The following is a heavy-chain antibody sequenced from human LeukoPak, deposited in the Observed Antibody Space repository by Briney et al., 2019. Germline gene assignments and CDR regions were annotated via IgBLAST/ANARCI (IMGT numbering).Heavy chain of an antibody. Sequence: HPGGSLRLSCAASGFTFSSYWMHWVRHTPGKGLVWVSCIKGDGSSTSYADSVKGRFAISRDNAKNTLYLQMNSLRAEDTAVYYCARDGYSFGHDFDYWGQGTLVTVSS. CDR2: IKGDGSST. CDR1: GFTFSSYW. J-gene: IGHJ4*02. V-gene: IGHV3-74*01. CDR3: ARDGYSFGHDFDY. D-gene: IGHD5-18*01.